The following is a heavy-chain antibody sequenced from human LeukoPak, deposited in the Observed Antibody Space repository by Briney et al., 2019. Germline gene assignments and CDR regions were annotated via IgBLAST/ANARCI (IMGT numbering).Heavy chain of an antibody. CDR1: GFTFDDYA. D-gene: IGHD3-16*01. J-gene: IGHJ4*02. CDR2: ISWNSGSI. CDR3: AKAYVWGSYFDY. V-gene: IGHV3-9*01. Sequence: GGSLRLSCAASGFTFDDYAMHWVRQAPGKGLEWVSGISWNSGSIGYADSVKGRFTISRDNAKNSLYLQMNSLRAEDTALYYCAKAYVWGSYFDYWGQGTLVTVSS.